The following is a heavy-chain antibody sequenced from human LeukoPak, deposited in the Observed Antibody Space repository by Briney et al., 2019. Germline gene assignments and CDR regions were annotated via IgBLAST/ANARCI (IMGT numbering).Heavy chain of an antibody. D-gene: IGHD6-19*01. CDR1: GYSFHGYD. J-gene: IGHJ4*02. CDR2: ISGRNGDT. CDR3: ARSGLYSSSWRTSDF. Sequence: ASVKVSCKASGYSFHGYDLQWLRQAPGQRLEWMGWISGRNGDTRYSQKFQDRITLTRDTSASTGYMELTSLTSEDTAVYYCARSGLYSSSWRTSDFWGQGTLVTVSS. V-gene: IGHV1-3*01.